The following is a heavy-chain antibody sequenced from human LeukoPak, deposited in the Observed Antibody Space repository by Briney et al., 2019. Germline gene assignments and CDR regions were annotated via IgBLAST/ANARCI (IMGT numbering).Heavy chain of an antibody. D-gene: IGHD4-11*01. Sequence: GASVKVSCKASGYTSTSYYMHWVRQAPGQGLEWMGIINPSGGSTSYAQKFQGRVTMTRDTSTSRVYMELSSLRSEDTAVYYCARVFSSNYDFDYWGQGTLVTVSS. CDR2: INPSGGST. J-gene: IGHJ4*02. V-gene: IGHV1-46*01. CDR1: GYTSTSYY. CDR3: ARVFSSNYDFDY.